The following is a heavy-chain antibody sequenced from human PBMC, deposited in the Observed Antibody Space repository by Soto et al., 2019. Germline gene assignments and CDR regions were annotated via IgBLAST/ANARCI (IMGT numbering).Heavy chain of an antibody. CDR2: IYYSGGT. D-gene: IGHD3-10*01. Sequence: SETLSLTCTVSGGFISSYYWSWIRQHPGKGLEWIGYIYYSGGTYYNPSLKSRVTISVDTSKNQFSLKLSSVTAADTAVYYCGFGRFPSPVFDIWGQGTMVTVSS. CDR3: GFGRFPSPVFDI. V-gene: IGHV4-59*06. CDR1: GGFISSYY. J-gene: IGHJ3*02.